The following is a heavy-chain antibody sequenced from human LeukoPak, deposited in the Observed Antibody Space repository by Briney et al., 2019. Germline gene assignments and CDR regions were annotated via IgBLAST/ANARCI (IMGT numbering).Heavy chain of an antibody. J-gene: IGHJ4*02. CDR3: ARHATPPLRYFDWLCDY. CDR2: IYPGDSDT. V-gene: IGHV5-51*01. D-gene: IGHD3-9*01. Sequence: GESLKISCKGSGYSFTSYWIGWVRQMPGKGLEWMGIIYPGDSDTRYSPSFQGQVTISADKSISTAYLQWSSLKASDTAMYYCARHATPPLRYFDWLCDYWGQGTLVTVSS. CDR1: GYSFTSYW.